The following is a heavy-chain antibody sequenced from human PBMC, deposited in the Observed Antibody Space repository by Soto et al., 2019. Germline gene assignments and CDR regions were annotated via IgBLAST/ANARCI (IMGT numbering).Heavy chain of an antibody. CDR1: GFTFSSFA. Sequence: QVQLVESGGGVVQPGRSLRLSCAASGFTFSSFAMHWVRQAPGKGLEWVAVISYDGGNRYYADSVKDRFTISRDNSKNTLYLQMESLRAEDTAVYFGAKAGRSSRGWYPGGDHWGQGSPVSVSS. V-gene: IGHV3-30*04. D-gene: IGHD6-19*01. CDR3: AKAGRSSRGWYPGGDH. CDR2: ISYDGGNR. J-gene: IGHJ5*02.